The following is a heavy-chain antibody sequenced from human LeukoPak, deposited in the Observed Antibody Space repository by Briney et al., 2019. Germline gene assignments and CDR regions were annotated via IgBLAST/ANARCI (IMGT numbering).Heavy chain of an antibody. CDR1: GFTISDYG. J-gene: IGHJ3*01. D-gene: IGHD4-17*01. CDR2: SRSGGANN. Sequence: PGGSLRLFCAASGFTISDYGLVWVRQAPGKGLEWVSGSRSGGANNFYADAVKGRFTISRDNSKNTLYLQMNSQRADDTAVYYCGRDPNGDYLGAFEFWGHGTTVIVSS. V-gene: IGHV3-23*01. CDR3: GRDPNGDYLGAFEF.